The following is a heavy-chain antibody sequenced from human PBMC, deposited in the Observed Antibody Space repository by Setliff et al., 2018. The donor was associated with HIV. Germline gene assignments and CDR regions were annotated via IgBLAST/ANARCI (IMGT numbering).Heavy chain of an antibody. Sequence: PSETLSLTCTVSGGSISSGNYYWSWIRQPAGKGLEWTGHISTSGRTNYNPSLMSRLTISVDTSKNQFSLKLSSVTAADTAVYHCARADNYYYDSGAFKSGLDAFDIWGQGTMVTVSS. D-gene: IGHD3-22*01. CDR3: ARADNYYYDSGAFKSGLDAFDI. CDR1: GGSISSGNYY. CDR2: ISTSGRT. V-gene: IGHV4-61*09. J-gene: IGHJ3*02.